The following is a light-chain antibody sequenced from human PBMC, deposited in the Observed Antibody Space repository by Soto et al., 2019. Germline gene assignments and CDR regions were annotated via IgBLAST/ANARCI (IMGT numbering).Light chain of an antibody. Sequence: EIVMTQSPATLSVSPGEGTTFSCRASQSINTKIAWYQLKPGQAPRLLIYDASIRATGIPARFSGSGSGTDFTLTISRLEPEDFAVYYCQQYGSSITFGQGTRLEI. J-gene: IGKJ5*01. CDR3: QQYGSSIT. CDR2: DAS. CDR1: QSINTK. V-gene: IGKV3-15*01.